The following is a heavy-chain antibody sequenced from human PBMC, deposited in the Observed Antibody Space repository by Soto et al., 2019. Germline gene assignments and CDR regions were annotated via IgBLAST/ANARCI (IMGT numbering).Heavy chain of an antibody. CDR2: ISFDGTNT. J-gene: IGHJ6*02. D-gene: IGHD2-2*03. Sequence: PGGSLRLSCAASGFSFNTYGIHWVRQPPGKGLEWVAVISFDGTNTFEADSVKGRFSISRDNSKNILYLQMNRLTIEDAAVYYCAKDLALYQIGSHYGMDVWGPGTTVTVS. CDR1: GFSFNTYG. V-gene: IGHV3-30*18. CDR3: AKDLALYQIGSHYGMDV.